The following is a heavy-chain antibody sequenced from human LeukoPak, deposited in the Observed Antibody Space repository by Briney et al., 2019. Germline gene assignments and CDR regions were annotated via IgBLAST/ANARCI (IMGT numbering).Heavy chain of an antibody. CDR2: IRSKANSYAT. V-gene: IGHV3-73*01. J-gene: IGHJ4*02. D-gene: IGHD3-10*01. CDR3: TSPLSSDDY. Sequence: GGPLRLSCAASGFTFSGSAMHWVPEASGKGLEWVGRIRSKANSYATAYAASVKGRFTISRDDSKNTAYLQMNSLKTEDTAVYYCTSPLSSDDYWGQGTLVTVSS. CDR1: GFTFSGSA.